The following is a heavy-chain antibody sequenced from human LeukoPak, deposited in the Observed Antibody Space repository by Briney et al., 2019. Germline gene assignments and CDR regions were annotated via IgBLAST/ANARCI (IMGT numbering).Heavy chain of an antibody. CDR1: GYTFTSYY. V-gene: IGHV1-46*01. Sequence: ASVKVSCKASGYTFTSYYMHWVRQAPGQGLEWMGIINPSGGSTSYAQKFQGRVTMTRDASTTTVYMELSRLRSEDTAVYYCARDWIGYVDYWGQGTLVTVSS. CDR2: INPSGGST. J-gene: IGHJ4*02. CDR3: ARDWIGYVDY. D-gene: IGHD3-10*01.